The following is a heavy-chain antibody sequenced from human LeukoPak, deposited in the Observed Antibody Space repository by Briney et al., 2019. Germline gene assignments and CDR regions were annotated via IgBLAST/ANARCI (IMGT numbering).Heavy chain of an antibody. V-gene: IGHV1-2*02. D-gene: IGHD6-13*01. CDR1: GYTFTGYY. J-gene: IGHJ4*02. CDR2: INPNSGGT. CDR3: ARVFLAAAGKGEPDY. Sequence: GASVKVSCKASGYTFTGYYMHWVRQAPGQGLEWMGWINPNSGGTNYAQKFQGRVTMTRDTSISTAYMELSRLRSDDTAVYYCARVFLAAAGKGEPDYWGQGTLVTVSS.